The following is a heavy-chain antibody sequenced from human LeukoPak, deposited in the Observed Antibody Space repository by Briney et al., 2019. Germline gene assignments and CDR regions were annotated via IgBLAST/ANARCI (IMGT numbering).Heavy chain of an antibody. Sequence: PGGSLGLSCVASGFIFSDYYMSWIRQAPGKGLEWISYISASSGYTKYADSVKGRFTISRDNAKNSLYLEMNSLRAEDTAVYYCARDWSPNWFDPWGQGTLVTVSS. V-gene: IGHV3-11*06. CDR3: ARDWSPNWFDP. CDR1: GFIFSDYY. CDR2: ISASSGYT. J-gene: IGHJ5*02.